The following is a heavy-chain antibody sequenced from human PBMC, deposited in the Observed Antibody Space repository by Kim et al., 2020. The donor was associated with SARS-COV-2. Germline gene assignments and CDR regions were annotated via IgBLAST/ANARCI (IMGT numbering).Heavy chain of an antibody. Sequence: ASVKVSCKVSGYTLTELAMHWVLQAPGKGLEWMGGFDPADGETIYAQKFQGRVTMTEDTSTDTAYMELSSLRSEDTAVYYFATASPFIAVAGTSGNWFDPWGQGTLVTVSS. J-gene: IGHJ5*02. CDR1: GYTLTELA. CDR2: FDPADGET. V-gene: IGHV1-24*01. CDR3: ATASPFIAVAGTSGNWFDP. D-gene: IGHD6-19*01.